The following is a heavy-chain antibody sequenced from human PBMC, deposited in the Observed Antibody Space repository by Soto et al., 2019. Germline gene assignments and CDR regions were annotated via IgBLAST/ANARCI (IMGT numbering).Heavy chain of an antibody. CDR2: IYYSGST. CDR3: ARANSWYWFDP. CDR1: GGSISSYY. V-gene: IGHV4-59*01. J-gene: IGHJ5*02. D-gene: IGHD6-13*01. Sequence: SETLSLTCTVSGGSISSYYWSWIRQPPGKGLEWIGYIYYSGSTNYNPSLKSRVTISVDTSKNQFSLKLNSVTAADTAVYYCARANSWYWFDPWGQGTLVTVSS.